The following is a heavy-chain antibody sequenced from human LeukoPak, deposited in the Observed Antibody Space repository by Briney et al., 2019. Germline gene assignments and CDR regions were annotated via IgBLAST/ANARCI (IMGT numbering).Heavy chain of an antibody. Sequence: SETLSLTCIVSGGSISSISSNNYHWGWIRQPPGKGLEWIGSIYYSGSTDYNPSLKSRVTISVDTSKNQFSLKLSSVTAADTALYYCAREMGVVTAHGIDVWGQGTTVTVSS. V-gene: IGHV4-39*02. CDR3: AREMGVVTAHGIDV. CDR2: IYYSGST. CDR1: GGSISSISSNNYH. J-gene: IGHJ6*02. D-gene: IGHD4-23*01.